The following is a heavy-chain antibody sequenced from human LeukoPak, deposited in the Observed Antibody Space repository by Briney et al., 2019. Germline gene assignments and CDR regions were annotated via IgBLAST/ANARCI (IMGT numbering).Heavy chain of an antibody. CDR3: ARDLGYSSSWARFDY. V-gene: IGHV1-69*13. J-gene: IGHJ4*02. CDR2: IIPIFGTA. Sequence: SVKVSCKASGGTFSSYAISWVRQAPGQGLEWMGGIIPIFGTANYAQKFQGRVTITADESTSTAYVELSSLRSEDTAVYYCARDLGYSSSWARFDYWGQGTLVTVSS. D-gene: IGHD6-13*01. CDR1: GGTFSSYA.